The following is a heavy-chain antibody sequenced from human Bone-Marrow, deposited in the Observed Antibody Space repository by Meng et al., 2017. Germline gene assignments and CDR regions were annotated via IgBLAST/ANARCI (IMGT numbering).Heavy chain of an antibody. CDR1: GYSITGSYN. D-gene: IGHD2-21*02. CDR3: AGGAVVTLIFYHAMDV. V-gene: IGHV4-38-2*01. Sequence: SETLSLTCAVSGYSITGSYNWGWIRQSPGKGREWIGSIDQSGSTYYNPSLKSRVTMSADTSKNQFSLKLTAVTAADTAVYYCAGGAVVTLIFYHAMDVWGQGTMVTVSS. J-gene: IGHJ6*02. CDR2: IDQSGST.